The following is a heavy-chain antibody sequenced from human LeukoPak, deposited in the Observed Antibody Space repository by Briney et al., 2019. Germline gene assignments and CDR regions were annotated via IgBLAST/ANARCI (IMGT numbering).Heavy chain of an antibody. J-gene: IGHJ5*02. V-gene: IGHV4-34*01. D-gene: IGHD3/OR15-3a*01. Sequence: SETLSLTCGVYDGSFGDYFWTWIRQPPGKGLEWIGEISHTGDSNYNPSLKSRVTISIDKSKNQFSLKLSSVTAADTAVYYCARGEFLDFLSYTPWPDPWGPGTLVTVSS. CDR2: ISHTGDS. CDR3: ARGEFLDFLSYTPWPDP. CDR1: DGSFGDYF.